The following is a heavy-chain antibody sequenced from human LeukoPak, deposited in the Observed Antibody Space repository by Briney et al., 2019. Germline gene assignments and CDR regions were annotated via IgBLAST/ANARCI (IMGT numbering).Heavy chain of an antibody. Sequence: GGSLRLSCAASGFTFSNAWMTWVRQTPGKGLEWVGRIKSKTDGGTTDYAAPVKGRFTISRDDSQNTLYLQMNSLKTDDTALYYCTTRVRYCGGDCYPLDYWGQGTLVTVSS. D-gene: IGHD2-21*02. CDR1: GFTFSNAW. J-gene: IGHJ4*02. CDR3: TTRVRYCGGDCYPLDY. CDR2: IKSKTDGGTT. V-gene: IGHV3-15*01.